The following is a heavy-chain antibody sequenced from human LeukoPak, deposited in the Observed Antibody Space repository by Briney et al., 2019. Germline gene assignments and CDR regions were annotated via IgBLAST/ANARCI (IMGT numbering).Heavy chain of an antibody. J-gene: IGHJ5*02. V-gene: IGHV1-2*02. CDR2: INPNSGGT. CDR3: ARDKSSDYYGSGSTNWFDP. Sequence: ASVKVSCKASGYTFTSYGISWVRQAPGQGLEWMGWINPNSGGTNYAQKFQGRVTMTRDTSISTAYMELSRLRSDDTAVYYCARDKSSDYYGSGSTNWFDPWGQGTLVTVSS. D-gene: IGHD3-10*01. CDR1: GYTFTSYG.